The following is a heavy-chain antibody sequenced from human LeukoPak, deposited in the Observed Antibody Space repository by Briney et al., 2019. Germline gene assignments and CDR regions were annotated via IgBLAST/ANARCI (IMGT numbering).Heavy chain of an antibody. CDR3: ARPSYVSGSFFDF. J-gene: IGHJ4*02. CDR1: GFIFSTYW. CDR2: ISQDGSKT. D-gene: IGHD3-10*01. V-gene: IGHV3-7*05. Sequence: PGGSLRLSCAASGFIFSTYWMGWVRQAPGKGLEWVANISQDGSKTYYVDSVKGRFTISRDNAKNSLYLEMNSLRAEDTAVYYCARPSYVSGSFFDFWGQGTLVTVSS.